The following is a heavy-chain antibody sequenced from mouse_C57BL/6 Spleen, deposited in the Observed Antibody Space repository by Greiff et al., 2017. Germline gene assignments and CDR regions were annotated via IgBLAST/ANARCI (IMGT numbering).Heavy chain of an antibody. CDR3: ARHGGGRYFDV. CDR1: GFTFSSYG. V-gene: IGHV5-6*01. CDR2: ISSGGSYT. Sequence: EVQLVESGGDLVKPGGSLKLSCAASGFTFSSYGMSWVRQTPDKRLEWVATISSGGSYTYYPDSVKGRFTISRDNAKNTLYLQMSSLKSEDTAMYYCARHGGGRYFDVWGTGTTVTVSS. J-gene: IGHJ1*03.